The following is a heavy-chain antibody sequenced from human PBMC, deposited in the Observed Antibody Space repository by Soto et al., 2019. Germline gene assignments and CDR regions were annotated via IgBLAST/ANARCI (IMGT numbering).Heavy chain of an antibody. CDR3: ARDTDVVVVAATLNFYYYGLDV. V-gene: IGHV1-69*18. J-gene: IGHJ6*02. D-gene: IGHD2-15*01. CDR2: VIPLFGTA. Sequence: QVQLVQSGAEVKKPGSSVKVSCKVSGDTFKSYAFSWGRQAPGQGLEWMGRVIPLFGTADYPLRFQGRVTISAGESTSTAYMELSSLRSEDTAVYYCARDTDVVVVAATLNFYYYGLDVWGQGTTVTVSS. CDR1: GDTFKSYA.